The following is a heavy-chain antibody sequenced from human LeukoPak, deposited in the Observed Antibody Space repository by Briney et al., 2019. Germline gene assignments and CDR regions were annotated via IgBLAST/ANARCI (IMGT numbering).Heavy chain of an antibody. D-gene: IGHD2-21*01. CDR3: AKDAIYGDGYWEFDY. CDR2: VLSGGGST. Sequence: GGSLRLSCAASGFTFSPYPMNWVRQAPGKGLEWVSGVLSGGGSTYYADAVKGRFTISRDNSRSTLYLQMNSLRAEDTAVYYCAKDAIYGDGYWEFDYWGQGTLVTVSS. V-gene: IGHV3-23*01. CDR1: GFTFSPYP. J-gene: IGHJ4*02.